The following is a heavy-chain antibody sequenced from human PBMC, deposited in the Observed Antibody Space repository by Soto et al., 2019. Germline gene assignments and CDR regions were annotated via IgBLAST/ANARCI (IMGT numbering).Heavy chain of an antibody. Sequence: ASVKVSCKASGYTFTGHYMHWVRQATGQGLEWMGWMNPGSGDTGYAQKFQGRVTMTRDISIATAYMELSSLRSDDTAIYYCARMATFGSLNWFDPWGQGTLVTVSS. CDR1: GYTFTGHY. CDR3: ARMATFGSLNWFDP. J-gene: IGHJ5*02. D-gene: IGHD3-16*01. CDR2: MNPGSGDT. V-gene: IGHV1-2*02.